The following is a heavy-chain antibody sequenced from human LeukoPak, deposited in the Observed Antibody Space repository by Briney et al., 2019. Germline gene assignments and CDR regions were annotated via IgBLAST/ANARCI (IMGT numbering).Heavy chain of an antibody. CDR2: INPNSGGT. J-gene: IGHJ4*02. V-gene: IGHV1-2*06. CDR3: ARPNHGSGSYYFDY. D-gene: IGHD3-10*01. CDR1: GYTFTGYY. Sequence: ASVKVSCKASGYTFTGYYMHWVRQAPGQGLEWMGRINPNSGGTNYAQKFQGRVTMTRDTSISTAYMELRSLRSDDTAVYYCARPNHGSGSYYFDYWGQGTLVTVSS.